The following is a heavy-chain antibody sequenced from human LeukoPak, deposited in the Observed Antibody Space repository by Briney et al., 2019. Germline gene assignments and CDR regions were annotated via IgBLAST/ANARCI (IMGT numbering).Heavy chain of an antibody. V-gene: IGHV3-74*01. CDR1: GFTFSSTW. D-gene: IGHD3-9*01. J-gene: IGHJ4*02. Sequence: GGSLRLSCAASGFTFSSTWMHWFRQAPGKGPVWVSRIHSDGSSTIYADSVKGRFTISRDNAKNSMYLQMNSLRAEDTAVYYCASTNYDILTGDYDYWGQGTLVTVSS. CDR2: IHSDGSST. CDR3: ASTNYDILTGDYDY.